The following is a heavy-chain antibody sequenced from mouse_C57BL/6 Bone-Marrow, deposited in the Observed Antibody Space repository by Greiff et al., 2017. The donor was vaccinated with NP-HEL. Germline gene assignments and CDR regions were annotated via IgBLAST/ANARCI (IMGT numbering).Heavy chain of an antibody. D-gene: IGHD2-5*01. CDR3: ARYSKYGRAWFAY. CDR2: IDPSDSYT. CDR1: GYTFTSYW. Sequence: VQLQQPGAELVRPGPSVKLSCKASGYTFTSYWMHWVKQRPGQGLEWIGVIDPSDSYTNYNQKFKGKATLTVDTSSSTAYMEHSGLTSKDTAVYYCARYSKYGRAWFAYWGQGTLVTVSA. V-gene: IGHV1-59*01. J-gene: IGHJ3*01.